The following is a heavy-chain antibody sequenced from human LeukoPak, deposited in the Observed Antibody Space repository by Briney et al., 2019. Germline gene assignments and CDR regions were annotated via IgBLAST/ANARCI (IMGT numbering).Heavy chain of an antibody. J-gene: IGHJ2*01. CDR1: GGSFSGYY. CDR2: IYYSGNT. V-gene: IGHV4-59*01. Sequence: PSETLSLTCAVYGGSFSGYYWSWIRQPPGKGLEWIGYIYYSGNTNYNPSLKSRVTISVDTSKNQFSLKLSSVTAADTAVYYCARVYYSSSYDYWYFDLWGRGTLVTVSS. D-gene: IGHD6-13*01. CDR3: ARVYYSSSYDYWYFDL.